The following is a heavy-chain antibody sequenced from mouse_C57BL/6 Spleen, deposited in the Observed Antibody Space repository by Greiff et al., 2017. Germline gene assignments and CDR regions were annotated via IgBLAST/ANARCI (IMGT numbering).Heavy chain of an antibody. Sequence: VKLMESGPELVKPGASVKISCKASGYAFSSSWMNWVKQRPGKGLEWIGRIYPGDGDTTYNGKFKGKATLTADKASSTAYMQLSSLTSEDSAVYFCARRVYDGYYDAMDYWGQGTSVTVSS. CDR2: IYPGDGDT. CDR3: ARRVYDGYYDAMDY. D-gene: IGHD2-3*01. J-gene: IGHJ4*01. CDR1: GYAFSSSW. V-gene: IGHV1-82*01.